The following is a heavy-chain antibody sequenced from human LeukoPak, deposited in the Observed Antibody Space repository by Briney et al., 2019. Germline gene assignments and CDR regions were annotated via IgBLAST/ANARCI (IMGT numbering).Heavy chain of an antibody. CDR1: GYTFTSYG. J-gene: IGHJ5*02. V-gene: IGHV1-18*01. D-gene: IGHD3-22*01. CDR3: ARVRDYYDSSGYCYSPNNWFDP. Sequence: ASVKVSCKASGYTFTSYGISWVRQAPGQGLEWMGWISAYNGNTNYAQKLQGRVTMTTDTSTSTAYMELRSLRSDDTAVYYCARVRDYYDSSGYCYSPNNWFDPWGQGTLVTVSS. CDR2: ISAYNGNT.